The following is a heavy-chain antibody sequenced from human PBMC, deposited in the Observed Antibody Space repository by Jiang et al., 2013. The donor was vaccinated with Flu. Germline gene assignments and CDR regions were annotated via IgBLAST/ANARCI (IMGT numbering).Heavy chain of an antibody. CDR2: IIPIFGIA. D-gene: IGHD5-12*01. CDR3: ARGSGYDSEPKYYYYGMDV. CDR1: GGTFSSYA. V-gene: IGHV1-69*01. Sequence: GAEVKKPGSSVKVSCKASGGTFSSYAISWVRQAPGQGLEWMGGIIPIFGIANYAQKFQGRVTITADESTSTAYMELSSLRSEDTAVYYCARGSGYDSEPKYYYYGMDVVGPRDHGHRLL. J-gene: IGHJ6*02.